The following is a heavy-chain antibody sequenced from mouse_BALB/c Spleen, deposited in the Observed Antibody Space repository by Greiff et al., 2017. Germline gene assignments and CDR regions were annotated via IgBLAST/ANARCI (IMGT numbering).Heavy chain of an antibody. V-gene: IGHV1-5*01. J-gene: IGHJ1*01. Sequence: VQLKQSGTVLARPGASVKMSCKASGYTFTSYWMHWVKQRPGQGLEWIGAIYPGNSDTSYNQKFKGKAKLTAVTSTSTAYMELSSLTNEDSAVYYCTRSHYYYGSSYWYFDVWGAGTTVTVSS. CDR2: IYPGNSDT. CDR1: GYTFTSYW. D-gene: IGHD1-1*01. CDR3: TRSHYYYGSSYWYFDV.